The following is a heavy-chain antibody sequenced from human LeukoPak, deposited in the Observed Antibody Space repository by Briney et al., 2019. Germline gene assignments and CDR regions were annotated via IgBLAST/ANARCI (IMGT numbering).Heavy chain of an antibody. J-gene: IGHJ6*03. V-gene: IGHV4-61*02. CDR2: IYTSGST. Sequence: SQTLSLTCTVSGGSICSGSYYWSWIRQPAGKGLEWIGRIYTSGSTNYNPSLKSRVTISVDTSKNQFSLKLSSVTAADTAVYYCARVIASYYYYMDVWGKGTTVTVSS. D-gene: IGHD2-21*01. CDR1: GGSICSGSYY. CDR3: ARVIASYYYYMDV.